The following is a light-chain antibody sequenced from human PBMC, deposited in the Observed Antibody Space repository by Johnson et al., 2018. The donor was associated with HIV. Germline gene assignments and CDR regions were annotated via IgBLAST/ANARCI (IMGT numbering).Light chain of an antibody. CDR3: AAWDDSLNGLV. Sequence: QSVLTQPPSASGTPGQRVTISCSGSSSNIGSNTVNWYQQLPGTAPKLLIYRSNQRPSGVPDRFYGSKSGTSASLAISGLQAEDEADYYCAAWDDSLNGLVFGTGTKDIVL. CDR1: SSNIGSNT. J-gene: IGLJ1*01. CDR2: RSN. V-gene: IGLV1-44*01.